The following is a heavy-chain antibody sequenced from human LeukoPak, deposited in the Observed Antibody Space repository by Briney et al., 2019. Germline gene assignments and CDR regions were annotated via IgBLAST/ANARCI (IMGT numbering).Heavy chain of an antibody. CDR2: IWYGGSNK. CDR3: ATFSTHQLPPL. Sequence: GRSLRLSCAASGFTFSSYGMHWVRQAPGKGLEWVAVIWYGGSNKYYADSVKGRFTISRDNSKNTLYLQMNSLRAEDTAVYYCATFSTHQLPPLWGQGTLVTVSS. V-gene: IGHV3-33*01. CDR1: GFTFSSYG. J-gene: IGHJ4*02. D-gene: IGHD2-2*01.